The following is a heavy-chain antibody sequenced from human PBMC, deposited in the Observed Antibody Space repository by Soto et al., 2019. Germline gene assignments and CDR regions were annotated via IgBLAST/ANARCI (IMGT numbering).Heavy chain of an antibody. CDR1: GGTFSSYA. D-gene: IGHD3-3*01. Sequence: VQLVQSGAEVKKPGSSVKVSCKASGGTFSSYAISWVRQAPGQGLEWMGGIIPIFGTANYAQKFQGRVTITADESTSTAYMELSSLRSEDTAVYYCARQRDRFGVVIQGGHFDYWGQGTLVTVSS. CDR2: IIPIFGTA. CDR3: ARQRDRFGVVIQGGHFDY. J-gene: IGHJ4*02. V-gene: IGHV1-69*01.